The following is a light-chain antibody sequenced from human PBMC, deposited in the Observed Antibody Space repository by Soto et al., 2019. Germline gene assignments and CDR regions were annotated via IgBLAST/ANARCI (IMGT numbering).Light chain of an antibody. CDR3: QQYNSWPRT. CDR1: QSVSSN. J-gene: IGKJ1*01. CDR2: GAS. Sequence: EIVMTQSPATLSVSPGERATLSCRASQSVSSNLAWYQQKPGQAPRLLVCGASTRATTIPARFSGSGSGTEFTLSISSLQSEDFAVYYCQQYNSWPRTFGQGTKVDIK. V-gene: IGKV3-15*01.